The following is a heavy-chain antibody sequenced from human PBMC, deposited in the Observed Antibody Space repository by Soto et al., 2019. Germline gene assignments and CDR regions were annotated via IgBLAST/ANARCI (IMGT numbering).Heavy chain of an antibody. CDR1: GFTFSSYW. CDR3: ARGAWYFVY. J-gene: IGHJ4*02. V-gene: IGHV3-7*01. Sequence: EVQLVESGGGLVQPGGSLKLSCAASGFTFSSYWMSWVRQVPGKGLEGVANIKVDGSEKYCVDSVKGRFTISRDNAKNSLYLQMHSLRAEDTAVYYCARGAWYFVYWGQGALVTVSS. CDR2: IKVDGSEK.